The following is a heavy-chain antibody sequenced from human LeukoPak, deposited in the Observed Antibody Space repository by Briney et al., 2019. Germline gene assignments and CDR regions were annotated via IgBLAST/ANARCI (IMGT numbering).Heavy chain of an antibody. Sequence: PGGSLRLSCAASGFTFSSYSMNWVRQAPGKGLAWVSYISSSSSTIYYGDSVKGRFTISRDNAKNSLYLQMNSLRAEDTAVYYCARGGPLWFGESKVFVYWGQGTLVTVSS. J-gene: IGHJ4*02. CDR3: ARGGPLWFGESKVFVY. CDR2: ISSSSSTI. CDR1: GFTFSSYS. D-gene: IGHD3-10*01. V-gene: IGHV3-48*01.